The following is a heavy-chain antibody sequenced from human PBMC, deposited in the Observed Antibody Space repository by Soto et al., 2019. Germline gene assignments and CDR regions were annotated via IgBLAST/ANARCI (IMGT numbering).Heavy chain of an antibody. CDR3: ARSTYYDFWSGYSPLSYFDY. J-gene: IGHJ4*02. Sequence: AETLSLTCTVSGGSISSYYWSWIRQPPGKGLEWIGYIYYSGSTNYNPSLKSRVTISVDTSKNQFSLKLSSVTAADTAVYYCARSTYYDFWSGYSPLSYFDYWGQGTLVTVSS. CDR1: GGSISSYY. CDR2: IYYSGST. D-gene: IGHD3-3*01. V-gene: IGHV4-59*01.